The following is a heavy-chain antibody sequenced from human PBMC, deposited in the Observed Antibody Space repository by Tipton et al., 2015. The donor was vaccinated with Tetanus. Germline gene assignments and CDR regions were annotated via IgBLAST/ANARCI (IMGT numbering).Heavy chain of an antibody. D-gene: IGHD3-3*01. CDR1: GGSLRSYY. CDR3: ARTSGYLYSSY. V-gene: IGHV4-59*01. J-gene: IGHJ1*01. CDR2: IYFSGHT. Sequence: TLSLTCTVSGGSLRSYYWSWIRQSPGKGLEWLGYIYFSGHTKYNPSLQSRVTISVDTSKNQLSLKLSSVTSADTAVYYCARTSGYLYSSYWGQGTLVTVSS.